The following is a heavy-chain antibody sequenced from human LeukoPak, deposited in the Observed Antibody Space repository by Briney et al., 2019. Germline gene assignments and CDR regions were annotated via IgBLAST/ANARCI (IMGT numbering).Heavy chain of an antibody. D-gene: IGHD5-12*01. Sequence: SETLSLTCAVSGGPLTSYYWSWIRQPPGKGLEWIGFIYYRGSTNYNPSLESRVTITVDTSKNRFSLKLSSVTAADTAVYYCARDRYSGYDGFGAFDIWGQGTMVTVSS. V-gene: IGHV4-59*01. CDR2: IYYRGST. J-gene: IGHJ3*02. CDR1: GGPLTSYY. CDR3: ARDRYSGYDGFGAFDI.